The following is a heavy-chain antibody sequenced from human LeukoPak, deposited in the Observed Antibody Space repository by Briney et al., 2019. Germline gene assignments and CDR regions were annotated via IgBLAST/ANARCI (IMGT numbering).Heavy chain of an antibody. D-gene: IGHD6-6*01. J-gene: IGHJ4*02. Sequence: PGGSLRLSCAASGFTFSSYSMNWVRQAPGKGLEWVSYISSSSSTIYYADSVKGRFTISRDNVKNSLYLQMNSLRPEDTSVYYCARGGEYSSSSNFDYWSQGTLVTVSS. CDR2: ISSSSSTI. CDR1: GFTFSSYS. V-gene: IGHV3-48*01. CDR3: ARGGEYSSSSNFDY.